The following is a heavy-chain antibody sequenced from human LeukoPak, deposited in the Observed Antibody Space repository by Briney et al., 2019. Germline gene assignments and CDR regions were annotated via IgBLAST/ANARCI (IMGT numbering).Heavy chain of an antibody. CDR2: IYYSGST. Sequence: SETLSLTCTVSGGSISSYYWSWIRQPPGKGLEWIGYIYYSGSTNYNPSLKSRVTISVDTSRNQFSLKLSSVTAADTAVYYYARGAFAVVVPAANIPRYNWFDPWGQGTLVTVSS. CDR1: GGSISSYY. D-gene: IGHD2-2*01. CDR3: ARGAFAVVVPAANIPRYNWFDP. V-gene: IGHV4-59*01. J-gene: IGHJ5*02.